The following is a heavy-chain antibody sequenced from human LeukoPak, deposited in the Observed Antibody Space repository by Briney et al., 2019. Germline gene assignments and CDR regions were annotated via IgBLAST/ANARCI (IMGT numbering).Heavy chain of an antibody. CDR1: GGSISSGGYS. CDR2: INHSGSA. V-gene: IGHV4-30-2*01. CDR3: ARLVPAAIAVYCYYGMDV. J-gene: IGHJ6*02. Sequence: SETLSLTCAVSGGSISSGGYSWSWIRQPPGKGLEWIGEINHSGSANYNPSLKSRVTISVDTSKNQFSLKLSSVTAADTAVYYCARLVPAAIAVYCYYGMDVWGQGTTVTVSS. D-gene: IGHD2-2*02.